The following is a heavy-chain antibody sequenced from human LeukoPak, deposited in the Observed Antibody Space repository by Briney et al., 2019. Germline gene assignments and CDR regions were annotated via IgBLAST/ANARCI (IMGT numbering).Heavy chain of an antibody. V-gene: IGHV3-66*01. CDR2: IYRGGST. J-gene: IGHJ4*02. D-gene: IGHD2-21*02. CDR1: GFTVSSNY. Sequence: GGSLRLSCAASGFTVSSNYMSWVRQAPGKGLEWVSVIYRGGSTYYADSVKGRFTISRDNSKNTLYLQMNSLRAEDTAVYYCARGGPPHCGGDCYLDYWGQGTLVTASS. CDR3: ARGGPPHCGGDCYLDY.